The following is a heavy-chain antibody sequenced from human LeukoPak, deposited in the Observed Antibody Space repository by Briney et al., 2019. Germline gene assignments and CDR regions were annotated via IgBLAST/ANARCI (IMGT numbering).Heavy chain of an antibody. CDR2: IYHSGST. Sequence: SQTLSLTCTVSGGSISSGGYYWSWIRQPPGKGLEWIGYIYHSGSTYYNPSLKSRVTISVDRSKNQFSLKLSSVTAADTAVYYCARSSLWSGYYTEAFDIWGQGTMVTVSS. D-gene: IGHD3-3*01. V-gene: IGHV4-30-2*01. CDR1: GGSISSGGYY. CDR3: ARSSLWSGYYTEAFDI. J-gene: IGHJ3*02.